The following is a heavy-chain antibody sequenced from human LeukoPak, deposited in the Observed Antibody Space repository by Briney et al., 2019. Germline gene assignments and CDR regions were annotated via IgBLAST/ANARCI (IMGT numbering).Heavy chain of an antibody. CDR1: VGSISGSSYS. CDR3: ARLVPEATSRDFDY. Sequence: SETLSLTCTVSVGSISGSSYSWGWIRQPPGKGLEWIGNINFSGRTYYNPSLKSRVTISVDTSKNQFSLKLNSVTAANTAIYHCARLVPEATSRDFDYWGQGALVTVSS. V-gene: IGHV4-39*01. D-gene: IGHD5-24*01. CDR2: INFSGRT. J-gene: IGHJ4*02.